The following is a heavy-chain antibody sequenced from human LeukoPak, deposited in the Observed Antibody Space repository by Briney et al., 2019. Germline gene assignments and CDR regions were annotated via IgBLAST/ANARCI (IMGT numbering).Heavy chain of an antibody. CDR1: EFTFKSYN. CDR2: ISSSSTYI. V-gene: IGHV3-21*01. CDR3: TRGHYYCMDV. J-gene: IGHJ6*04. Sequence: GGSLRLSCEASEFTFKSYNMNWVRQAPGKGLEWVSSISSSSTYIYYADSVKGRFTISRDNAKNSLYLQMNSLRAEDTAVYYCTRGHYYCMDVWGKGTTVTVST.